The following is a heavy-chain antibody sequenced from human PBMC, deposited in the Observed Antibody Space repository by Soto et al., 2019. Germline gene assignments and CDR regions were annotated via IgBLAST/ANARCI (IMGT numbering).Heavy chain of an antibody. CDR3: ARVCGRYDSSSYYHY. D-gene: IGHD3-22*01. CDR1: GGSFSGYY. Sequence: QVQLQQWGAGLLKPSETLSLTCAVYGGSFSGYYWSWIRQPPGKGLEWIGAINHSGSTNYNPSLNSRVTTSGNTSKFRFSRKRSSVTAANTAVYYCARVCGRYDSSSYYHYWCQGTLVTVS. J-gene: IGHJ4*02. V-gene: IGHV4-34*01. CDR2: INHSGST.